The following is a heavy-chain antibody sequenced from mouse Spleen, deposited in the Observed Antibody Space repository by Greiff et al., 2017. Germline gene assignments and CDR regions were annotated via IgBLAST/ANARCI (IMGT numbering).Heavy chain of an antibody. J-gene: IGHJ2*01. CDR1: GYTFTDYE. CDR3: TRYGFDY. Sequence: VKLVESGAELVRPGASVTLSCKASGYTFTDYEMHWVKQTPVHGLEWIGAIDPETGGTAYNQKFKGKAILTADKSSSTAYMELRSLTSEDSAVYYCTRYGFDYWGQGTTLTVSS. D-gene: IGHD1-1*02. CDR2: IDPETGGT. V-gene: IGHV1-15*01.